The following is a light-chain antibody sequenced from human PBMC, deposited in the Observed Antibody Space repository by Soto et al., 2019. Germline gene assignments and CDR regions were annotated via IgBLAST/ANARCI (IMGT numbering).Light chain of an antibody. CDR2: GAS. V-gene: IGKV1-8*01. J-gene: IGKJ2*01. CDR1: QDISTY. Sequence: AVRMTQSPSSFSASTGDRVTINCRASQDISTYLAWYQQKPGQSPKLLIYGASTLHNEVPSRFSGGGSGTNCTLTVDCLQSDDFALYFCKQYYTLPYTFGQGT. CDR3: KQYYTLPYT.